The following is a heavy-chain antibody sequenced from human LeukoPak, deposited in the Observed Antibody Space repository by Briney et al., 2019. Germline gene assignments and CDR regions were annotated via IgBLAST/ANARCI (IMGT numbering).Heavy chain of an antibody. J-gene: IGHJ5*02. V-gene: IGHV3-30*18. CDR1: GFTISSYA. CDR2: ISYDGSNK. CDR3: AKDLRYYGSGSPLWFDP. D-gene: IGHD3-10*01. Sequence: GGSLRLSCAASGFTISSYAMSWVRQAPGEGQGRVAVISYDGSNKYYADSVKGRFTISRDNSKNTLYLQMNSLRAEDTAVYYCAKDLRYYGSGSPLWFDPWGQGTLVTVSS.